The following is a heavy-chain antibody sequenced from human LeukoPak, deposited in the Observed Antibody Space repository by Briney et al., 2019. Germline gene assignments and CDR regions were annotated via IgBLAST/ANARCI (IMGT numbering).Heavy chain of an antibody. V-gene: IGHV7-4-1*02. CDR1: GYTFTSYA. Sequence: ASVKVSCKASGYTFTSYAMNWVRQAPGQGLEWMGWINTNTGNPTYAQGFTGRFVFSLDTSVSTAYLQISSLKAEDTAVYYCAGIPYYYGSGRGFGSYYFDYWGQGTLVTVSS. D-gene: IGHD3-10*01. J-gene: IGHJ4*02. CDR2: INTNTGNP. CDR3: AGIPYYYGSGRGFGSYYFDY.